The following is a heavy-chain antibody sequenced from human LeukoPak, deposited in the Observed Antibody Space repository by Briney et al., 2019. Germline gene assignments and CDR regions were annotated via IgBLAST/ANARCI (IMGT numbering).Heavy chain of an antibody. J-gene: IGHJ4*02. D-gene: IGHD6-25*01. CDR2: TSKDGSHT. CDR1: GVTFSDFW. V-gene: IGHV3-74*01. Sequence: GGSLRLSCAASGVTFSDFWMHWVRQVPGKGPEWLSRTSKDGSHTVYADSAQGRFTASRDNTKNTVYLEVNNLRPQDTAVYYCARGGYSGSYYRFSWGQGTPVTVAS. CDR3: ARGGYSGSYYRFS.